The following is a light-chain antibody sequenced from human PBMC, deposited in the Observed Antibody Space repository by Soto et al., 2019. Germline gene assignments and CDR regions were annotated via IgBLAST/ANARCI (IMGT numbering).Light chain of an antibody. Sequence: IVFTQSPVTLSLSPGERATLSCRASQSVSSSYLAWYQQKPGQAPRLLIYGASTRATGIPARFSGSGSGTEFTLTISSLQSEDFAVYYCQQYNNWPRTFGQGTKVDIK. CDR1: QSVSSSY. V-gene: IGKV3-15*01. CDR3: QQYNNWPRT. CDR2: GAS. J-gene: IGKJ1*01.